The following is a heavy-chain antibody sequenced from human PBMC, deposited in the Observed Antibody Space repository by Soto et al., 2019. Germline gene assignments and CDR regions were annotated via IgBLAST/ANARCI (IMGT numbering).Heavy chain of an antibody. CDR1: GFTLSGYW. CDR3: TTDSYITIVIVRFDY. Sequence: GGSLRLSCVASGFTLSGYWMHWVRQTPGKGLEWVANVNQDGTQKYHVDSVKGRFAISRDDSRNMVYLQMNSLKTEDTAVYYCTTDSYITIVIVRFDYWGHGTLVTVSS. CDR2: VNQDGTQK. D-gene: IGHD3-3*01. V-gene: IGHV3-7*03. J-gene: IGHJ4*01.